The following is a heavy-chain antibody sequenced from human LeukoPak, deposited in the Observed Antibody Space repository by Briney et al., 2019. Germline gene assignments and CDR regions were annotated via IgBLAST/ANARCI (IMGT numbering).Heavy chain of an antibody. D-gene: IGHD6-19*01. CDR3: AKDKFDSSGWGIDY. CDR2: ISSSSSYI. CDR1: GFTFSSYS. V-gene: IGHV3-21*04. J-gene: IGHJ4*02. Sequence: GGSLRLSCAASGFTFSSYSMNWVRQAPGKGLEWVSSISSSSSYIYYADSVKGRFTISRDNAKNSLYLQMNSLRAEDTALYYCAKDKFDSSGWGIDYWGQGTLVTVSS.